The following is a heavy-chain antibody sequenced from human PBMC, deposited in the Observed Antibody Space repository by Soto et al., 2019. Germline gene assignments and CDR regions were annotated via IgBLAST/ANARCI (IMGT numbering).Heavy chain of an antibody. V-gene: IGHV3-74*01. J-gene: IGHJ4*02. CDR3: ACWGHIVPVAPSDCGR. Sequence: ERTLRVSXVASGFPLTNYWMHWVRQTPGKGLMWVSRISPDGSDVGYADSVEGRFSVSRDNAKNTLYLQLHSLRAEDTAMYYCACWGHIVPVAPSDCGRWGQGTLVTVGS. CDR2: ISPDGSDV. D-gene: IGHD2-8*02. CDR1: GFPLTNYW.